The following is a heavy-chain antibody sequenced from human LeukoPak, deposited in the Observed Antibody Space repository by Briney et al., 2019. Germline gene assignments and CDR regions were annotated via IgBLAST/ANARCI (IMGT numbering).Heavy chain of an antibody. CDR2: MNPNSGNT. CDR1: GYTFTSYD. D-gene: IGHD3-10*01. CDR3: AIGYPPVLLWFGELSGTDAFDI. J-gene: IGHJ3*02. Sequence: ASVKVSCKASGYTFTSYDINWVRQATGQGLEWVGWMNPNSGNTGSAQKFQGRVTMTRNTSISTAYMELSSLRSEDTAVYYCAIGYPPVLLWFGELSGTDAFDIWGQGTMVTVSS. V-gene: IGHV1-8*01.